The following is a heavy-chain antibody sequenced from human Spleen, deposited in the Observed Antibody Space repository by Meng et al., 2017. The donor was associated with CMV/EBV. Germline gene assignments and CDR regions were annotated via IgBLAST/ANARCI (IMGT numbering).Heavy chain of an antibody. D-gene: IGHD6-19*01. CDR1: GGLVSSGSYY. CDR3: ATSVQGWLVQWFDP. V-gene: IGHV4-61*01. Sequence: SETLSLTCTVSGGLVSSGSYYWNWIRQSPGKGLEWIGNIYYSGSTNYNPSLKSRITMSVDTSKNQFSLKLSSATAADTAVYYCATSVQGWLVQWFDPWGQGTLVTVSS. J-gene: IGHJ5*02. CDR2: IYYSGST.